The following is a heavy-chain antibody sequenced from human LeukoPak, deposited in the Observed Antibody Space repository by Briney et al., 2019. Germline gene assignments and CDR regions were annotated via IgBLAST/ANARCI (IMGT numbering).Heavy chain of an antibody. CDR1: GIAFSSFG. CDR2: IWYDGTNK. CDR3: ARATVTRWFDP. D-gene: IGHD4-17*01. Sequence: GGSLRLSCAASGIAFSSFGMHWVRQAPGKGLEWEAVIWYDGTNKYYADSVKGRFTISRDNSKNTLYLQMNSLRAEDTAVYYCARATVTRWFDPWGQGTLVTVSS. V-gene: IGHV3-33*01. J-gene: IGHJ5*02.